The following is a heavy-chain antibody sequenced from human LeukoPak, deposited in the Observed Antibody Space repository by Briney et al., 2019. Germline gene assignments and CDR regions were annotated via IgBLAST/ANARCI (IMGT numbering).Heavy chain of an antibody. CDR2: IIPILGIA. D-gene: IGHD5/OR15-5a*01. J-gene: IGHJ4*02. Sequence: EASVKVSCKASGGTFSSYAISWVRQAPGQGLEWMGRIIPILGIANYAQKFQGRVTMTRNTSINTAYMELSSLRSEDTAIYYCARGVGIVSTISKKHFDDWGQGTLVTVSS. CDR1: GGTFSSYA. V-gene: IGHV1-69*04. CDR3: ARGVGIVSTISKKHFDD.